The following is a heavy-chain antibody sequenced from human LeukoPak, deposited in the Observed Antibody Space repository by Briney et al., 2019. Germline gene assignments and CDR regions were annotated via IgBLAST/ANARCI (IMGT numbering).Heavy chain of an antibody. V-gene: IGHV4-31*03. CDR2: IYYSGRT. CDR1: GGSISSVNYY. D-gene: IGHD3-22*01. CDR3: ARVHGSSGYNGWFDP. J-gene: IGHJ5*02. Sequence: SETLSLTCTVSGGSISSVNYYWSWIRWHPGQGLEWIGYIYYSGRTYYNPSLKSRLTISVDTSKNQFSLKLSSVTAADTAVYYCARVHGSSGYNGWFDPWGQGTLVTVSS.